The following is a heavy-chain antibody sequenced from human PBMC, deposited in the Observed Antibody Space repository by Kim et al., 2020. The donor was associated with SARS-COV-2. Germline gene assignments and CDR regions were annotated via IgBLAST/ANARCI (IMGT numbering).Heavy chain of an antibody. CDR3: ARDRVNTMIVVGSRGAFDI. D-gene: IGHD3-22*01. Sequence: ASVKVSCKASGYTFTGYYMHWVRQAPGQGLEWMGWINPNSGGTNYAQKFQGRVTMTRDTSISTAYMELSRLRSDDTAVYYCARDRVNTMIVVGSRGAFDIWGQGTMVTVSS. V-gene: IGHV1-2*02. CDR1: GYTFTGYY. J-gene: IGHJ3*02. CDR2: INPNSGGT.